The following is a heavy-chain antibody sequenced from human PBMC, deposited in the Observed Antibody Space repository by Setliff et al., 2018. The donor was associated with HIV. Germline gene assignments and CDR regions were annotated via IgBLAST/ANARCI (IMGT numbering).Heavy chain of an antibody. CDR3: ARDLNWGFDY. V-gene: IGHV3-48*01. Sequence: PGGSLRLSCAASGLTFSNYWMHWVRQAPGKGLEWVSYISGDTRIINYADSVKGRFTISRDNAKNSLYLQMNSLRVEDTALYYCARDLNWGFDYWGQGTLVTVSS. CDR2: ISGDTRII. J-gene: IGHJ4*02. D-gene: IGHD7-27*01. CDR1: GLTFSNYW.